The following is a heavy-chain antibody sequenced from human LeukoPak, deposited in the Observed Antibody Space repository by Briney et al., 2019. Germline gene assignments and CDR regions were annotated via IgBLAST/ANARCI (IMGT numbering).Heavy chain of an antibody. CDR1: GFTLSSYG. J-gene: IGHJ4*02. Sequence: GGSLRLSCAASGFTLSSYGMHWVRQAPGKGLEWVAVISYDGSNKYYADSVKGRFTISRDNSKNTLYLQMNSLRAEDTAVYYCAKDSILWFGEPTPEYDYWGQGTLVTVSS. CDR2: ISYDGSNK. V-gene: IGHV3-30*18. D-gene: IGHD3-10*01. CDR3: AKDSILWFGEPTPEYDY.